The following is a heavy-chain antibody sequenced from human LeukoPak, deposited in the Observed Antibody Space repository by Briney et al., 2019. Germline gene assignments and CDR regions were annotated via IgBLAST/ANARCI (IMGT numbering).Heavy chain of an antibody. CDR2: IWYDGSNK. Sequence: PGRSLRLSCAASGFTFSSYGMHWVRQAPGKGLEWVAVIWYDGSNKYYADSVKGRFAISRDNSKNTLYLQMNSLRAEDTAVYYCASHLGGSKDYWGQGTLVTVSS. J-gene: IGHJ4*02. CDR3: ASHLGGSKDY. D-gene: IGHD1-26*01. CDR1: GFTFSSYG. V-gene: IGHV3-33*01.